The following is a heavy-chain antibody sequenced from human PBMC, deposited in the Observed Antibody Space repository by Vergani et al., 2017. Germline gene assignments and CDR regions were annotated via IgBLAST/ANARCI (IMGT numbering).Heavy chain of an antibody. CDR3: ARAPDYYGSGDVDY. J-gene: IGHJ4*02. Sequence: QVQLVQSGAEVKKPGASVKVSCTASGYTFTSYGISWVRQAPGQGLEWMGWISAYNGHTNYAQKLQGRVTMTTDTSTSTAYMELRSLRSDDTAVAYCARAPDYYGSGDVDYWGQGTLVTVSS. CDR1: GYTFTSYG. D-gene: IGHD3-10*01. CDR2: ISAYNGHT. V-gene: IGHV1-18*04.